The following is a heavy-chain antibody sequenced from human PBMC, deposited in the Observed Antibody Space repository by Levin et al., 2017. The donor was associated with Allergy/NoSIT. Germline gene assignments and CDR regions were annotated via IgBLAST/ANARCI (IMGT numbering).Heavy chain of an antibody. D-gene: IGHD3-22*01. V-gene: IGHV3-7*01. J-gene: IGHJ4*02. CDR3: ARGGLASSGYYYFDY. Sequence: GGSLRLSCAASGFTFSSYWMSWVRQAPGKGLEWVANIKQDGSEKYYVDSVKGRFTISRDNAKNSLFLQMNSLRAEDTAVYFCARGGLASSGYYYFDYWGQGTLVTVSS. CDR1: GFTFSSYW. CDR2: IKQDGSEK.